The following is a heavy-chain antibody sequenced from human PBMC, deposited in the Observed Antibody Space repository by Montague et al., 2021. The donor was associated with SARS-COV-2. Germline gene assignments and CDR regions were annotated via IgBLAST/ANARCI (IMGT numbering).Heavy chain of an antibody. J-gene: IGHJ4*02. CDR3: ARDTVGECWSGNYFDY. D-gene: IGHD3-10*01. Sequence: SETLSLTCTVSGGSISTHFWNWIRQPAGKGLEWIGRIYASGSTHYNPSLRSRLTMSVDTSKNQFSLRLTSVTAAATAVYYCARDTVGECWSGNYFDYWGQGTLVTVSS. CDR2: IYASGST. V-gene: IGHV4-4*07. CDR1: GGSISTHF.